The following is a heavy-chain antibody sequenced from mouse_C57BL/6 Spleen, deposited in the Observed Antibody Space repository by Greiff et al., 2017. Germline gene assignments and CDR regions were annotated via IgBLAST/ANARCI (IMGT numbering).Heavy chain of an antibody. Sequence: QVQLQQSGAELARPGASVKLSCKASGYTFTSYGISWVKQRTGQGLEWIGEIYPRSGNTYYNEKFKGNATLTADKSSSTAYMELRSLTSEDSAVYFCARSSGYVAMDYWGQGTSVTVSS. V-gene: IGHV1-81*01. CDR1: GYTFTSYG. CDR2: IYPRSGNT. D-gene: IGHD3-2*02. J-gene: IGHJ4*01. CDR3: ARSSGYVAMDY.